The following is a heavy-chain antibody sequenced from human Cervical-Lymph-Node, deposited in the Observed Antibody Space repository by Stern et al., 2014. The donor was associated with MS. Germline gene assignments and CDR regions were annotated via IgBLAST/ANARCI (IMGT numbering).Heavy chain of an antibody. D-gene: IGHD6-13*01. CDR3: ARGRGIALRPDY. V-gene: IGHV5-51*03. Sequence: DQLVQSGAELKKPGESLRISCKGSGYSLTNTWIGWVRQLPGKGLEWMVLIYPVDSQTRYSPSSQGQVSISADKSINTAYLQWSSLKASDTAMYYCARGRGIALRPDYWGQGTLVTVSS. CDR1: GYSLTNTW. J-gene: IGHJ4*02. CDR2: IYPVDSQT.